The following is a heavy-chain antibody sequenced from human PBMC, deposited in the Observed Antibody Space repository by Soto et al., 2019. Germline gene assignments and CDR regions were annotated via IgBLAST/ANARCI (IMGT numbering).Heavy chain of an antibody. CDR1: GGSFSGYY. Sequence: QVQLQQWGAGLLKPSETLSLTCAVYGGSFSGYYWSWIRQPPGKGLEWIGEINHSGSTNYNPPLKSRVTISVDTSKNQFSLKLSSVTAADTAVYYCARMGDYDFWSGYVYGMDVWGQGTTVTVSS. D-gene: IGHD3-3*01. CDR3: ARMGDYDFWSGYVYGMDV. CDR2: INHSGST. V-gene: IGHV4-34*01. J-gene: IGHJ6*02.